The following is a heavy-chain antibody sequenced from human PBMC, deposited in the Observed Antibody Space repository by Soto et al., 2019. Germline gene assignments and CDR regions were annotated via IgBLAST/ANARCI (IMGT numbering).Heavy chain of an antibody. CDR2: IHADGST. Sequence: EVHLVETGGGLIQPGGSLRLSCAASGFSISLNYMSWVREAQGKGLEWVSLIHADGSTSYADSVNGRFTISRDNSKNTVYLQMNSPRVEDTAVYYCASLAVAEGFDPWGQGTLVTVSS. V-gene: IGHV3-53*02. CDR3: ASLAVAEGFDP. D-gene: IGHD6-19*01. J-gene: IGHJ5*02. CDR1: GFSISLNY.